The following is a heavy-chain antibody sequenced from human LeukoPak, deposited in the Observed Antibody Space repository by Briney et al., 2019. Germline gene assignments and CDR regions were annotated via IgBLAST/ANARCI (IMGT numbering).Heavy chain of an antibody. J-gene: IGHJ4*02. CDR3: ARGGGYSYGYDY. V-gene: IGHV4-59*01. CDR2: IYYSGST. D-gene: IGHD5-18*01. Sequence: SETLSLTCTVSGGSISSYYWRWIRQPPGKGLEWIGYIYYSGSTNYNPSLKSRVTISVDTSKNQFSLKLSSVTAADTAVYYCARGGGYSYGYDYWGQGTLVTVSS. CDR1: GGSISSYY.